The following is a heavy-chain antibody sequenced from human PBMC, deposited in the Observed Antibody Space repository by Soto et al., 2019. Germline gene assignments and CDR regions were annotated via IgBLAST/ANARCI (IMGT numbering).Heavy chain of an antibody. CDR2: IYTGST. CDR3: ARNHAFDI. CDR1: GGSISSYY. Sequence: SETLSLTCTVSGGSISSYYWSWIRQPPGNRLEWIGYIYTGSTNYNPSLKSRVTISVDTSKNHFSLKLSSVTAADTAVYYCARNHAFDIWGQGTMVTVS. J-gene: IGHJ3*02. V-gene: IGHV4-59*01.